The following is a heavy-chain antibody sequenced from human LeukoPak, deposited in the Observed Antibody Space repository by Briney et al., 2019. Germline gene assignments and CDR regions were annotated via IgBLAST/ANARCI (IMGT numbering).Heavy chain of an antibody. J-gene: IGHJ4*02. CDR1: GFTFSSYS. CDR2: ISSSSSTI. Sequence: PGKSLRLSCAASGFTFSSYSMNWVRQAPGKGLEWVSYISSSSSTIYYADSVKGRFTISRDNAKNSLYLQMNSLRAEDTAVYYCARDHDFGVVIFDYWGQGTLVTVSS. D-gene: IGHD3-3*01. V-gene: IGHV3-48*01. CDR3: ARDHDFGVVIFDY.